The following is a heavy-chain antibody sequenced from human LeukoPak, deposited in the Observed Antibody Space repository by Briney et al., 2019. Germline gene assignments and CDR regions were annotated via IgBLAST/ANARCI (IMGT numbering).Heavy chain of an antibody. CDR1: GFTFSSYS. V-gene: IGHV3-21*04. D-gene: IGHD5-18*01. Sequence: KTGGSLRLSCAASGFTFSSYSMNWVRQAPGKGLEWVSSISSSSSYIYYADSVKGRFTISRDNAKNSLYLQMNSLRAEDTAVYYCARSIQLWEPFDYWGQGTLVTVSS. J-gene: IGHJ4*02. CDR3: ARSIQLWEPFDY. CDR2: ISSSSSYI.